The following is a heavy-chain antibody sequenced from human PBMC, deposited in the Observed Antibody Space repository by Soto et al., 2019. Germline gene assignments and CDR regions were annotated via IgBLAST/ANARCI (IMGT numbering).Heavy chain of an antibody. D-gene: IGHD6-6*01. CDR3: PKEMGGSSPYVNWFEP. V-gene: IGHV3-23*01. CDR2: ISGSGGST. Sequence: GGSLRLSCAASGFTFSSYAMSWVRHAPGKGLEWVSAISGSGGSTYYADSVKCRFTISRDNSKNTLYLQMNSLRAEDTAVYYCPKEMGGSSPYVNWFEPWGQGTLVTVSS. J-gene: IGHJ5*02. CDR1: GFTFSSYA.